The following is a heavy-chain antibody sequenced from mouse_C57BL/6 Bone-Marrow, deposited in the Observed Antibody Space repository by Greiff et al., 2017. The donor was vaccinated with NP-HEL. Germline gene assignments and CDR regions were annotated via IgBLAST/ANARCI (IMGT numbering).Heavy chain of an antibody. V-gene: IGHV1-26*01. J-gene: IGHJ2*01. Sequence: EVKLQQSGPELVKPGASVKISCKASGYTFTDYYMNWVKQSHGKSLEWIGDINPNNGGTSYNQKFKGKATLTVDKSSSTAYMELRSLTSEDSAVYYCATGVFYFDYWGQGTTLTVSS. CDR2: INPNNGGT. CDR3: ATGVFYFDY. CDR1: GYTFTDYY.